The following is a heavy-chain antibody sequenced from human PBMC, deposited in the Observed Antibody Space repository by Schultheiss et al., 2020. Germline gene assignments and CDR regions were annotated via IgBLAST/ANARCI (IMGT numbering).Heavy chain of an antibody. V-gene: IGHV3-48*01. CDR2: IGRSSSDK. CDR3: AKLLHDG. J-gene: IGHJ4*02. Sequence: GGSLRLSCAASGFTFSSYAMNWVRQVPGKGLEWVSNIGRSSSDKYYADSVKGRFTISRDSAKNSLYLQMNSLRAEDTAVYYCAKLLHDGWGQGTMVTVSS. D-gene: IGHD3-16*01. CDR1: GFTFSSYA.